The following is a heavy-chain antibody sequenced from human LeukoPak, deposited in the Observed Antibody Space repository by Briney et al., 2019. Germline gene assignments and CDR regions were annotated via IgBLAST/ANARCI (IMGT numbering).Heavy chain of an antibody. CDR1: GFTFSSYW. Sequence: GGSLRLSCAASGFTFSSYWMSWVRQAPGKGLEWVGNIKQGGSEKYYVDSVKGRFTISRDNAKNSLYLQMNSLRAEDTAVYYCARALVVPAVEGAWFDPWGQGTLVTVSS. V-gene: IGHV3-7*01. D-gene: IGHD2-2*01. CDR2: IKQGGSEK. CDR3: ARALVVPAVEGAWFDP. J-gene: IGHJ5*02.